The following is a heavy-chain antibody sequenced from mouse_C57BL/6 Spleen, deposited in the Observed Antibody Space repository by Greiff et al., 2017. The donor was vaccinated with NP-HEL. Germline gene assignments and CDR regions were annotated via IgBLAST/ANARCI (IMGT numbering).Heavy chain of an antibody. V-gene: IGHV1-53*01. CDR1: GYTFTSYW. CDR2: INPSNGGT. CDR3: ARGGGSVPAWFAY. J-gene: IGHJ3*01. Sequence: QVQLQQPGTELVKPGASVKLSCKASGYTFTSYWMHWVKQRPGQGLEWIGNINPSNGGTNYNEKFKSKATLTVDKSSSTAYMQLSSLTSEDSACYYCARGGGSVPAWFAYWGQGTLVTVSA.